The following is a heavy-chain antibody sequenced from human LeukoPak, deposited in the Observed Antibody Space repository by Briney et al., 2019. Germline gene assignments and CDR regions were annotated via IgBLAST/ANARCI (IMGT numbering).Heavy chain of an antibody. J-gene: IGHJ4*02. V-gene: IGHV3-21*01. Sequence: GESLRLSCAASGFTFSTYSMNWLRLAPGKGLEWVSSISPDSNYKYYVDSVKGRFTISRDNAKSSLYLQMNSLRAEDTAVYYCARDYYDSSGYYYGAYWGQGTLVTVSS. CDR2: ISPDSNYK. D-gene: IGHD3-22*01. CDR3: ARDYYDSSGYYYGAY. CDR1: GFTFSTYS.